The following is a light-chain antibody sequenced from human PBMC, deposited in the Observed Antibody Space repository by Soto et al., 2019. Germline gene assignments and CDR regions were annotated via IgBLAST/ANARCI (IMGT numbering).Light chain of an antibody. CDR1: QSVSSKY. J-gene: IGKJ3*01. V-gene: IGKV3-20*01. CDR3: QQYGSSRLT. Sequence: DIVLTQSPGTLSLSPGERATLSCRASQSVSSKYLAGYQQKPGQAPRVLIYGTSIRASGVPERFSGGGSGTDFTLTITRLEPEDFAVYYCQQYGSSRLTFGPGTKVDFK. CDR2: GTS.